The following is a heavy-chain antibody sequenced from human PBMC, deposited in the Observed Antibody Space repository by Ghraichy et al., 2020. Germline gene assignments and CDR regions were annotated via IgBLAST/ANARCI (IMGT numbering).Heavy chain of an antibody. V-gene: IGHV4-61*01. CDR3: AREVRAAMVFGFDY. J-gene: IGHJ4*02. Sequence: SETLSLTCTVSGGSVSSGSYYWSWIRQPPGKGLEWIGYIYYSGSTNYNPSLKSRVTISVDTSKNQFSLKLSSVTAADTAVYYCAREVRAAMVFGFDYWGQGTLVTVSS. CDR1: GGSVSSGSYY. D-gene: IGHD5-18*01. CDR2: IYYSGST.